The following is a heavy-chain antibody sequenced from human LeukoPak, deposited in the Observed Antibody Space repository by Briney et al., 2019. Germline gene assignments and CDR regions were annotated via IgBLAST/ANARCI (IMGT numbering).Heavy chain of an antibody. CDR3: SRYQGSMIVVRTSKWYFVL. V-gene: IGHV3-7*03. CDR2: INQDGSEM. Sequence: PGGSLRLSCAPSGFTFSNYWMSWVRQAPGKGLEWLANINQDGSEMYYVDSLKGRFTISRDNGKNSLYLQINSLRSDDTDVYYCSRYQGSMIVVRTSKWYFVLGGRGTLVTVSS. CDR1: GFTFSNYW. J-gene: IGHJ2*01. D-gene: IGHD3-22*01.